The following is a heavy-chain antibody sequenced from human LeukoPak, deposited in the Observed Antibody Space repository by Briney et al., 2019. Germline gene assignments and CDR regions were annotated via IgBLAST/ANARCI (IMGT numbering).Heavy chain of an antibody. V-gene: IGHV4-4*02. J-gene: IGHJ4*02. D-gene: IGHD2-21*01. CDR3: ARVVSRINGLREGYFDY. CDR1: GFTFSSYS. CDR2: IYHSGST. Sequence: GSLRLSCAASGFTFSSYSMNWVRQPPGKGLEWIGEIYHSGSTNYNPSLKSRVTISVDKSKNQFSLKLSSVTAADTAVYYCARVVSRINGLREGYFDYWGQGTLVTVSS.